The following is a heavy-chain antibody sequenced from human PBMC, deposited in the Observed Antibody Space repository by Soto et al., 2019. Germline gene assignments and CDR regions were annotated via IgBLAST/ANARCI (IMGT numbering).Heavy chain of an antibody. D-gene: IGHD5-12*01. CDR1: GYPISANFY. J-gene: IGHJ4*02. CDR3: ARDRPSGRYAY. CDR2: VHHTGKT. Sequence: SETLSLTCAVSGYPISANFYWGWIRQPPGKGLEWIGNVHHTGKTDYNPSLKSRVTISFDTSNNHFSLRLTSVTAADTAVYYCARDRPSGRYAYWGRGILVTVSS. V-gene: IGHV4-38-2*02.